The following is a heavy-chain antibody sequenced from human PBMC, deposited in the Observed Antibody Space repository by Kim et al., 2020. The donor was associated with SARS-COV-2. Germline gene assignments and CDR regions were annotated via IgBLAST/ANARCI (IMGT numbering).Heavy chain of an antibody. CDR3: VKDWSGATDYYGMDV. J-gene: IGHJ6*02. V-gene: IGHV3-64D*06. D-gene: IGHD1-26*01. CDR1: GFTFSSYA. Sequence: GGSLRLSCSASGFTFSSYAMHWVRQAPGKGLEYVSAISSNGGSTYYADSVKGRFTISRDNSKNTLYLQMSSLRAEDTAVYYCVKDWSGATDYYGMDVWGQGTTVTVSS. CDR2: ISSNGGST.